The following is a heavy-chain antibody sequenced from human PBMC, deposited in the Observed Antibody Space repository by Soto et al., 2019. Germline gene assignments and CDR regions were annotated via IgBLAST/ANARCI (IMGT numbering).Heavy chain of an antibody. CDR3: ARDHPPYNDYIWGSPYGAFDI. J-gene: IGHJ3*02. Sequence: ASVKVSCKASGYTFTSYAMHWVRQAPGQRLEWMGWINAGNGNTKYSQKFQGRVTITRDTSASTAYMELSSLRSEDTAVYYCARDHPPYNDYIWGSPYGAFDIWGQGTMVTVSS. D-gene: IGHD3-16*01. CDR1: GYTFTSYA. V-gene: IGHV1-3*01. CDR2: INAGNGNT.